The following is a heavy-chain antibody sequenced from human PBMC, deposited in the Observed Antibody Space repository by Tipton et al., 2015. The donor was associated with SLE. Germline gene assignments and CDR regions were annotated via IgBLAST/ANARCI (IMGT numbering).Heavy chain of an antibody. CDR3: ARDRGTAGYYYMDV. D-gene: IGHD1-1*01. CDR1: GFTFSIYA. CDR2: ISYDGSNK. J-gene: IGHJ6*03. Sequence: SLRLSCAASGFTFSIYAMHWVRQAPGKGLEWVAVISYDGSNKYYADSVKGRFTISRDNSKNTLYLQMNSLRAEDTAVYYCARDRGTAGYYYMDVWGKGTTVTVSS. V-gene: IGHV3-30*04.